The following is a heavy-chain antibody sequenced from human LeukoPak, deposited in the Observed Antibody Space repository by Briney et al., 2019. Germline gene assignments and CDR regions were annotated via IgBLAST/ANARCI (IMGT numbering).Heavy chain of an antibody. CDR3: ARGIRRYCSSTSCYLYYFDY. CDR1: GYTFTSYD. V-gene: IGHV1-8*01. D-gene: IGHD2-2*01. Sequence: ASVKVSCTASGYTFTSYDINWVRQATGQGLEWMGWMNPNSGNTGYAQKFQGRVTMTRNTSISTAYMELSSLRSEDTAVYYCARGIRRYCSSTSCYLYYFDYWGQGTLVTVSS. J-gene: IGHJ4*02. CDR2: MNPNSGNT.